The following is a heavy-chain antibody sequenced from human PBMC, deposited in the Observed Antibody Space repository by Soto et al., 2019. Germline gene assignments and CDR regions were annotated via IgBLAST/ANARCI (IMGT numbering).Heavy chain of an antibody. CDR2: ISAGGTSK. CDR1: GFSFSQSG. CDR3: AKEYSHDNWFFEL. D-gene: IGHD5-18*01. Sequence: QVQLVESGGGVVQPGRSVTLSCAASGFSFSQSGMQWVRQAPGKGPEWVVVISAGGTSKYYSDSVKGRFTISRDNSKNPVYLQMDGLRSEDTAVYYCAKEYSHDNWFFELWGHGTLVTVSS. V-gene: IGHV3-30*18. J-gene: IGHJ2*01.